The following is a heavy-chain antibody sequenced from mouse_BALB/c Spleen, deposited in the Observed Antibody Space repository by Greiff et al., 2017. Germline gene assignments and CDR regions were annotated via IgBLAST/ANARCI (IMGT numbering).Heavy chain of an antibody. CDR2: ISCYNGAT. CDR3: ASSYYRYDGSAMDY. Sequence: LVKTGSSVKISCKASGYSFTGYYMHRVKQSHGKSLEWIGYISCYNGATSYNQKFKGKATFTVDTSSSTAYMQFNSLTSEDSAVYYCASSYYRYDGSAMDYWGQGTSVTVSS. V-gene: IGHV1S34*01. CDR1: GYSFTGYY. D-gene: IGHD2-14*01. J-gene: IGHJ4*01.